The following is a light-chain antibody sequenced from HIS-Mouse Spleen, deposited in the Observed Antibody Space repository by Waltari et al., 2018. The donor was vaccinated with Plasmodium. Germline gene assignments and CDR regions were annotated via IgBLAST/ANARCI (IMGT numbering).Light chain of an antibody. Sequence: QSALTQPASVSGSPGQSITISCTGTSSDVGSYNLVSWYQQHPGKAPKLLIDEGSKRPSGVANSFSGSKSGNTASLTISGLQAEDEADYYCCSYAGSSTHVVFGGGTKLTVL. J-gene: IGLJ2*01. CDR2: EGS. CDR3: CSYAGSSTHVV. V-gene: IGLV2-23*01. CDR1: SSDVGSYNL.